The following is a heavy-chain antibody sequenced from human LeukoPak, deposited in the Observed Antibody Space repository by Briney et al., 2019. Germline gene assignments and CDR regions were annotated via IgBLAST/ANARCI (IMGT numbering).Heavy chain of an antibody. J-gene: IGHJ5*01. CDR2: INHSGGT. CDR1: GFTFSSYS. Sequence: GSLRLSCAASGFTFSSYSMNWVRQSPGMGLEWLGEINHSGGTYYNPSLQSRITMSVDTSKNQFSLRMTSVTAADTAVYYCVRGFRGFNYGRGGKNWFDSWGQGTLVTVSS. CDR3: VRGFRGFNYGRGGKNWFDS. D-gene: IGHD5-18*01. V-gene: IGHV4-34*01.